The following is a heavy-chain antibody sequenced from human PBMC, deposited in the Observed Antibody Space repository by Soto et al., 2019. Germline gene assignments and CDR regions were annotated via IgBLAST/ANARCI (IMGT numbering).Heavy chain of an antibody. J-gene: IGHJ6*02. V-gene: IGHV3-30*18. CDR1: GFTFSSYG. Sequence: GGSLRLSCAASGFTFSSYGMHWVRQAPGKGLEWVAVISYDGSNKYYADSVKGRFTISRDNSKNTLYLQMNSLRAEDTAVYYCAKDGGFRSGTTPSHYYYGMDVWGQGTTVTVSS. CDR3: AKDGGFRSGTTPSHYYYGMDV. D-gene: IGHD1-7*01. CDR2: ISYDGSNK.